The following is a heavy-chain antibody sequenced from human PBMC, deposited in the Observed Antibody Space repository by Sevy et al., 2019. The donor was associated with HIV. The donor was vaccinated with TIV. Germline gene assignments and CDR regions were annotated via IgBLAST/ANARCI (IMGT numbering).Heavy chain of an antibody. D-gene: IGHD6-13*01. Sequence: ASVKVSCKASGYTFTSYDINWVRQATGQGLEWMGWMNPNSGNTGYAQKFQGRVTMTRNTSISTAYMELSSLRSEDTVVYYCAGGRCYSSSWYSFGGAGYYYGMDVWGQGTTVTVSS. CDR3: AGGRCYSSSWYSFGGAGYYYGMDV. CDR1: GYTFTSYD. CDR2: MNPNSGNT. V-gene: IGHV1-8*01. J-gene: IGHJ6*02.